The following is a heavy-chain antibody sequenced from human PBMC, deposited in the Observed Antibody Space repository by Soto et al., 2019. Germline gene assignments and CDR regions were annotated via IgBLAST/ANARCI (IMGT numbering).Heavy chain of an antibody. V-gene: IGHV3-11*01. CDR2: ISSSGGAI. D-gene: IGHD4-17*01. Sequence: QVQLVASGGGLVKPGESLRRSCAASGFTFSDDDMSWIRQARGKGLEWVSYISSSGGAIYYADSVKGRFTISRHNAKNSLYLQMSSLRDEDTAVYYCARSSVPTTPRDIWGPGTMVTFSS. CDR3: ARSSVPTTPRDI. CDR1: GFTFSDDD. J-gene: IGHJ3*02.